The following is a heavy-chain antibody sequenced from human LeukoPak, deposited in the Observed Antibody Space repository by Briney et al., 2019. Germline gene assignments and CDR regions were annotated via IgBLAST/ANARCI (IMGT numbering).Heavy chain of an antibody. V-gene: IGHV2-26*01. CDR3: ARHYYGSGSYLLFFDY. Sequence: SGPTLVNPTETLTLTCTVSGFSLSNARMGVSWIRQPPGKALEWLAHIFSNDEKSYRTSLKSRLTISKDTSKSQVVLTMTNMDPVDTATYYCARHYYGSGSYLLFFDYWGQGTLVTVSS. J-gene: IGHJ4*02. D-gene: IGHD3-10*01. CDR1: GFSLSNARMG. CDR2: IFSNDEK.